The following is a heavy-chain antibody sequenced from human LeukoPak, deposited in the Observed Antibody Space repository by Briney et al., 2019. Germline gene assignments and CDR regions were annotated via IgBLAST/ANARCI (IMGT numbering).Heavy chain of an antibody. CDR1: GFTFSSYG. CDR2: ISYNGNNK. J-gene: IGHJ4*02. D-gene: IGHD3-22*01. Sequence: PGGSLRLSGAASGFTFSSYGMHWVRQAPGKGLEWVAVISYNGNNKYYADFVKGRFTVPRDNSKNTLYLQMNSLRAEDTAIYYCARVPYYYDDIQGPAGYWGQGTLVTVSS. CDR3: ARVPYYYDDIQGPAGY. V-gene: IGHV3-30*03.